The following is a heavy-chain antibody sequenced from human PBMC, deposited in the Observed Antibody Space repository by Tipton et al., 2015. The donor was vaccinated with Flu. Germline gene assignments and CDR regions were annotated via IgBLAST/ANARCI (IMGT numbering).Heavy chain of an antibody. D-gene: IGHD2-2*01. J-gene: IGHJ4*02. CDR3: ARDRGCSSTSCCPDY. V-gene: IGHV1-2*02. CDR2: INPNSGGT. Sequence: QSGAEVKKPGASVKVSCKASGYTFTGYYMHWVRQAPGQGLEWMGWINPNSGGTNYAQKLQGRVTMTTDTSTSTAYMELSSLRSEDTAVYYCARDRGCSSTSCCPDYWGQGTLVTVSS. CDR1: GYTFTGYY.